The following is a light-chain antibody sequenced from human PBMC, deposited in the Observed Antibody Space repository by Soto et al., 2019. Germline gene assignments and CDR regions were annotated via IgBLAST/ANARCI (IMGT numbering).Light chain of an antibody. CDR2: VDN. Sequence: QSVLTQSPSASVTPGQMVTISCSGSSSNIGAHTVDWYQLLPGTAPKVLIYVDNQRPSGVPDRFSGSKSGTSASLAIDRLQSEDEADYYCAAWDDSLNGFVVGTGTKVTVL. J-gene: IGLJ1*01. CDR3: AAWDDSLNGFV. V-gene: IGLV1-44*01. CDR1: SSNIGAHT.